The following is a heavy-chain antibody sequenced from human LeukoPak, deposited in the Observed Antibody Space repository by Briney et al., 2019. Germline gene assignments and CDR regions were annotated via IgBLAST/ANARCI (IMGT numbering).Heavy chain of an antibody. V-gene: IGHV4-30-4*08. Sequence: PSETLSLTCTVSGGSISSGDYYWSWIRQPPGKGLEWIGYIYYSGSTYYNPSLKCRVTISVDTSKNQFSLKLSSVTAADTAVYYCARDYQLGSDAFDIWGQGTMVTVSS. J-gene: IGHJ3*02. CDR1: GGSISSGDYY. CDR3: ARDYQLGSDAFDI. CDR2: IYYSGST. D-gene: IGHD3-10*01.